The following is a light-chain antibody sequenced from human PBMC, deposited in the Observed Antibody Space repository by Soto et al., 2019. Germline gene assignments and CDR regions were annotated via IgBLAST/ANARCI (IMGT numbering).Light chain of an antibody. V-gene: IGLV1-47*01. CDR2: RDS. CDR3: AAWDDSLRGWV. J-gene: IGLJ3*02. Sequence: QSVLTQPPSASGTPGQRVTISCSESSSSIGSNYIYWYQQLPGTAPKLLIYRDSQRPSGVPDRFSGSKSGTSASLAISGLRPEDEADYYCAAWDDSLRGWVFGGGTKLTVL. CDR1: SSSIGSNY.